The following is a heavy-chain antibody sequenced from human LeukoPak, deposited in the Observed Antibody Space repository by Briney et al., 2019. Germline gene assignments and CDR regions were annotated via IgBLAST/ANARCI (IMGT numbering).Heavy chain of an antibody. J-gene: IGHJ6*02. CDR2: IIPIFGTA. CDR3: ARGPVVAATGDYYYYYGMDV. D-gene: IGHD2-15*01. V-gene: IGHV1-69*13. Sequence: SVKVSCRASGGTFSSYAISWVRQAPGQGLEWMGGIIPIFGTANYAQKFQGRVTITADESTSTAYMELSSLRSEDTAVYYCARGPVVAATGDYYYYYGMDVWGQGTTVTVSS. CDR1: GGTFSSYA.